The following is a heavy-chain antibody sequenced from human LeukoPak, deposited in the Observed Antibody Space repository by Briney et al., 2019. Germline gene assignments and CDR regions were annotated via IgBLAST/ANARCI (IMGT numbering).Heavy chain of an antibody. CDR2: IIAIFGTA. CDR1: GGTFSSYA. D-gene: IGHD7-27*01. J-gene: IGHJ2*01. Sequence: GASVKVSCKASGGTFSSYAISWVRQAPGQGLEWMGGIIAIFGTANYAQKFQGRVTITADKSTSTAYMELSSLRSEDTAVYYCARIGLGRSALGRAAWYFDLWGRGTLVTVSS. CDR3: ARIGLGRSALGRAAWYFDL. V-gene: IGHV1-69*06.